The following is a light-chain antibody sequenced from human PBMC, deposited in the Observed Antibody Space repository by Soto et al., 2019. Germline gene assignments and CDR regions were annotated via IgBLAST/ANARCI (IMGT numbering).Light chain of an antibody. Sequence: DIQLTQSPSFLSASVGDRVTITCRASQGISPYLAWYQQKPGRTPELLVSAADTLQSGVPSRFSGSGSGTEVTLTINSLQPEDCATYYFHQHKIYPLTCGQGPRLEIK. V-gene: IGKV1-9*01. CDR2: AAD. J-gene: IGKJ5*01. CDR3: HQHKIYPLT. CDR1: QGISPY.